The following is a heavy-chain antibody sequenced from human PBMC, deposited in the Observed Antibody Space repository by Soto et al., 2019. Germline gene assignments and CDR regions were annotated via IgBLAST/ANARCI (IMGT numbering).Heavy chain of an antibody. V-gene: IGHV3-74*01. D-gene: IGHD5-18*01. CDR1: GFTLSNYW. CDR3: VRGSPRGYSFGYMGP. J-gene: IGHJ5*02. CDR2: INHDGTNT. Sequence: PGGSLRLSCAASGFTLSNYWMHWVRKDPVKGLVWVSRINHDGTNTIYADSVQGRVTISTDNAKNTMYLQMNSLRVEDTGVYYCVRGSPRGYSFGYMGPWGQGTLVTVSS.